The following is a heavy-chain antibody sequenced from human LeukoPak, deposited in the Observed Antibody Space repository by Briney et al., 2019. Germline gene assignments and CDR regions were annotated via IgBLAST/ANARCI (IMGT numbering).Heavy chain of an antibody. CDR1: GITLNNYG. CDR3: ARDLAYDYNYFYYGLDV. D-gene: IGHD5-24*01. V-gene: IGHV3-23*01. CDR2: ISDSGGRT. Sequence: GGSLRLSCAVSGITLNNYGMSWVRQAPGKGLEWVAGISDSGGRTNYADSVKGRFAISRDNAKNSLYLQMNSLTAEDTAVYYCARDLAYDYNYFYYGLDVWGQGTTVTVSS. J-gene: IGHJ6*02.